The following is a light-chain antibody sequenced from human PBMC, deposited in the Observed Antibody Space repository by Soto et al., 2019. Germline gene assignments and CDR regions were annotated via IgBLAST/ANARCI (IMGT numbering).Light chain of an antibody. CDR1: SSDVGSYNL. CDR3: SSYAGSATYV. Sequence: QSVLTQPASVSGSPGQSITISCTGTSSDVGSYNLVSWYQQHPDKAPKLMIYEGFKRPSGVSDRFSGSKSGNTAFLIISGLQAEDEADYYCSSYAGSATYVFGTGTKLTVL. J-gene: IGLJ1*01. V-gene: IGLV2-23*01. CDR2: EGF.